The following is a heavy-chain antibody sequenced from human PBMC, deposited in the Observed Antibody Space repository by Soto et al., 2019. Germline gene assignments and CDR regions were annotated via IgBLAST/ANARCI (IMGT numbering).Heavy chain of an antibody. CDR3: ARASSANWFDP. J-gene: IGHJ5*02. Sequence: QVQLQESGPGLVKPSQTLSLTCSVSGGSISSGNYYWSWIRQPPGKGLEWIGYIYHSGSAYYNPALKSRATISLDTSKNQCSLKLSSVTATDTAVYYCARASSANWFDPWGQGTLVTVSS. V-gene: IGHV4-30-4*01. CDR1: GGSISSGNYY. CDR2: IYHSGSA.